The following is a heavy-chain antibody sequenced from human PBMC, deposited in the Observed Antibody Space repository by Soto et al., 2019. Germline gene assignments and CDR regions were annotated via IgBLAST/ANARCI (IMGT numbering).Heavy chain of an antibody. V-gene: IGHV3-7*03. CDR1: GFTFSSYW. CDR3: ARKIAAAGSWFDP. J-gene: IGHJ5*02. Sequence: EVQLVESGGGLVQPGGSLRLSCAASGFTFSSYWMSWVRQAPGKGLGWVANIKQDGSEKYYVDSVKGRFTISRDNAKNSLYLQMNSLRAEDTAVYYCARKIAAAGSWFDPWGQGTLVTVSS. CDR2: IKQDGSEK. D-gene: IGHD6-13*01.